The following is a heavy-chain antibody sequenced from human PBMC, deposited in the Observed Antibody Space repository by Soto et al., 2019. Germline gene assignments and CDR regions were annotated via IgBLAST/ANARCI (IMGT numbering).Heavy chain of an antibody. CDR1: GFTFSDYY. J-gene: IGHJ4*02. V-gene: IGHV3-11*05. CDR2: ISSSATYA. CDR3: AKDPPVAMIFGVVIPPYYFDY. Sequence: GGSLRLSCAASGFTFSDYYMSWIRQAPGKGLEWLSYISSSATYAIYADSVKGRFTISRDNSRNTLFLQMNSLRAEDTAVYYCAKDPPVAMIFGVVIPPYYFDYWGQGTLVTVSS. D-gene: IGHD3-3*01.